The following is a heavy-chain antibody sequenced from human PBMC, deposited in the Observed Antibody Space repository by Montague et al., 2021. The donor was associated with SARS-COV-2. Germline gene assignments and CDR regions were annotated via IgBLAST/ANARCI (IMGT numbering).Heavy chain of an antibody. CDR2: INHSGST. V-gene: IGHV4-34*01. Sequence: SETRSLTCAVYGGSFSGYYWSWIRQPPGKGLEWIGEINHSGSTNYNPSLKSRVTISVDTSKNQFSLKLSSVTAADTAVYYCARGRGIQLWFNYYYYMDVWGKGTTVTVSS. CDR3: ARGRGIQLWFNYYYYMDV. CDR1: GGSFSGYY. D-gene: IGHD5-18*01. J-gene: IGHJ6*03.